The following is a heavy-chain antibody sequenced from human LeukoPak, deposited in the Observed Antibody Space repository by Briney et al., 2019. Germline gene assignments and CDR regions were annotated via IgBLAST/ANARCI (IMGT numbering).Heavy chain of an antibody. J-gene: IGHJ4*02. V-gene: IGHV3-11*04. D-gene: IGHD3-10*01. CDR3: AREQVGVLLWFGESD. CDR1: GFTFSDYY. Sequence: GESLRLSCAASGFTFSDYYMSWIRQAPGKGLEWVSYISSSGSTIYYADSVKGRFTISRDNAKNSLYLQMNSLRAEDTAVYYCAREQVGVLLWFGESDWGQGTLVTVSS. CDR2: ISSSGSTI.